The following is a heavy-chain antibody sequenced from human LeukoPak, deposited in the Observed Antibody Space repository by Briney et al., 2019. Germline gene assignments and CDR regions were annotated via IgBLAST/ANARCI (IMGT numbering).Heavy chain of an antibody. V-gene: IGHV3-9*03. CDR2: ISWNSGTI. J-gene: IGHJ4*02. Sequence: GRSLRLSCAASGFTFDDYAMHWVRQAPGKGLEWVSGISWNSGTIGYADSVKGRFTISRDNAENSLYLQMISLRAEDMALYYCAKDVVGDYGGNWNYFDYWGQGTLVTVSS. CDR1: GFTFDDYA. CDR3: AKDVVGDYGGNWNYFDY. D-gene: IGHD4-23*01.